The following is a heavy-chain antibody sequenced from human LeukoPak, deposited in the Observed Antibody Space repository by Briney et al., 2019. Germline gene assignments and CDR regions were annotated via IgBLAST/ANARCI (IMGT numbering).Heavy chain of an antibody. J-gene: IGHJ3*01. CDR2: IESDGTST. D-gene: IGHD6-13*01. V-gene: IGHV3-74*01. CDR1: GFTFTTSW. Sequence: QPGGSLRLSCAASGFTFTTSWMHWFRQAPGKGLVWVSRIESDGTSTTYADSVKGRFTISRDNAKNTLYLQMNSLGAEDTAVYYCARDQYSSTWYRGAFDVWGQGTMVSVSS. CDR3: ARDQYSSTWYRGAFDV.